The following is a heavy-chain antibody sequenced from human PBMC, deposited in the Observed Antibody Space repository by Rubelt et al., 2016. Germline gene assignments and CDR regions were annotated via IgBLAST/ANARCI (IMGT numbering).Heavy chain of an antibody. CDR2: ITSKSGNT. V-gene: IGHV3-9*01. Sequence: RGRSLRLSCAASGFSFDDYAMHWVRQAPGKGLEWVSGITSKSGNTDYADSVKGRFTISRDNAKNSLSLQMDSLSGEDTAVYYCARNTQNYYYYGMDVWGQGTTVTVSS. CDR1: GFSFDDYA. J-gene: IGHJ6*02. CDR3: ARNTQNYYYYGMDV.